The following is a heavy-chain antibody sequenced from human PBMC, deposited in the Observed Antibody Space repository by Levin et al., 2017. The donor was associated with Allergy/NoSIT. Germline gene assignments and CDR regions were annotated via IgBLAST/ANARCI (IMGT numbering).Heavy chain of an antibody. CDR1: GFTFSNYA. J-gene: IGHJ4*02. D-gene: IGHD5-18*01. Sequence: GGSLRLSCAASGFTFSNYAMNWVRQAPGKGLEWLSGISGGGTTYYADSVKGRFTISRDNPKNTLYLQMNSLRADDTAVYYCAKGSWIQPRCYFDYWGQGTLVTVSS. V-gene: IGHV3-23*01. CDR2: ISGGGTT. CDR3: AKGSWIQPRCYFDY.